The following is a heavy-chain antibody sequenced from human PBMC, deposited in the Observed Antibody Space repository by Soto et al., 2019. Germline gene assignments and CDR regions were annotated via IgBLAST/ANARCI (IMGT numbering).Heavy chain of an antibody. J-gene: IGHJ6*02. Sequence: QVQLVQSGAEVKKPGASVKVSCKASGYTFTSYYMHWVRQAPGQGLEWMGIINPSGGSTSYAQKFQGRVSMTRETSTSTVYMELSSLISEETAVYYCASYCISTSCYAGNYYYGMDVWGQGTTVTVSS. CDR2: INPSGGST. CDR3: ASYCISTSCYAGNYYYGMDV. CDR1: GYTFTSYY. V-gene: IGHV1-46*01. D-gene: IGHD2-2*01.